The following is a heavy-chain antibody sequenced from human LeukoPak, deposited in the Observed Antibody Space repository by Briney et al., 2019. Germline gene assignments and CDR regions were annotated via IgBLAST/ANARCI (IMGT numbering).Heavy chain of an antibody. V-gene: IGHV3-74*01. Sequence: PGGSLRLSCAASGFTFSTNWMHWVRQAPGKGLVWVSRINSDGSGTIYADSVKGRLTISRDNAKNTLYLQMNSLRAEDTAVYYCAVPRIGNYYGMDVWGQGTTVTVSS. J-gene: IGHJ6*02. CDR2: INSDGSGT. D-gene: IGHD3-10*01. CDR1: GFTFSTNW. CDR3: AVPRIGNYYGMDV.